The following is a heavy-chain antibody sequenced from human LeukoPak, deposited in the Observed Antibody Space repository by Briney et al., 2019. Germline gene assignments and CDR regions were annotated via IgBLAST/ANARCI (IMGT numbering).Heavy chain of an antibody. D-gene: IGHD2-15*01. CDR2: ISGSGGST. CDR3: ARSSSRYCSGGSCYSGVLGYFDY. V-gene: IGHV3-23*01. CDR1: GFTFSSYA. Sequence: GGSLRLSCVVSGFTFSSYAMSWVRQAPGKGLEWVSGISGSGGSTYYADSVKGRFTISRDNSKNTLYLQMNSLRAEDTAVYYCARSSSRYCSGGSCYSGVLGYFDYWGQGTLVTVSS. J-gene: IGHJ4*02.